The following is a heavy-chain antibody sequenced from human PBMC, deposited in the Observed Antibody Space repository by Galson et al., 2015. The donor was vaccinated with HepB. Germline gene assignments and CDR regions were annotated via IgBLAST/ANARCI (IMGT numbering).Heavy chain of an antibody. V-gene: IGHV3-30-3*01. CDR1: GFTFIIYW. Sequence: SLRLSCAGSGFTFIIYWMSWVRQAPGKGLEWVAVISYDGSNKYYADSVKGRFTISRDNSKNTLYLQMNSLRAEDTAVYYCARDQGDCSSTNCPFDYWGQGTLVTVSS. CDR3: ARDQGDCSSTNCPFDY. D-gene: IGHD2-2*01. CDR2: ISYDGSNK. J-gene: IGHJ4*02.